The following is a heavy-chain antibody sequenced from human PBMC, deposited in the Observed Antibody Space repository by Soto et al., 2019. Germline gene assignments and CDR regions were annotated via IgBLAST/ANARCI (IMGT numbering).Heavy chain of an antibody. D-gene: IGHD3-9*01. Sequence: ASVKVSCKASGYTFTSYYMHWVRQAPGQGREWMGIINPSGGSTSYAQKFQGRVTMTRDTSTSTVYMELSSLRSEDTAVYYCASSDWSGGYYYYGMDVWGQGXTVIVSS. CDR3: ASSDWSGGYYYYGMDV. CDR1: GYTFTSYY. J-gene: IGHJ6*02. V-gene: IGHV1-46*01. CDR2: INPSGGST.